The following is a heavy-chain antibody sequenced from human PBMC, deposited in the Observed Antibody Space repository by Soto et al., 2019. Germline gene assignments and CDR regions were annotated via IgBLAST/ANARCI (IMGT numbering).Heavy chain of an antibody. CDR1: GGSISSGDYY. D-gene: IGHD2-15*01. J-gene: IGHJ4*02. Sequence: SETLSLTYTVSGGSISSGDYYWRCVRQPPGKGLEWLGYIYDRGSAYYNPSLKSRVTMSVDTSKNQFSLKLSSVTAADTAVYYCARVVVVDYYFDYWGQGTLVTVSS. V-gene: IGHV4-30-4*01. CDR3: ARVVVVDYYFDY. CDR2: IYDRGSA.